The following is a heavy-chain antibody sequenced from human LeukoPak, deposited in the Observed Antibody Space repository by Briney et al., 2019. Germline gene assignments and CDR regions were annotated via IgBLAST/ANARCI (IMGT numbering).Heavy chain of an antibody. CDR1: GFTFSSYG. CDR2: ISGSGLNT. D-gene: IGHD1-26*01. Sequence: GGSLRLSCAASGFTFSSYGMNWVRQAPGKGLEWVSSISGSGLNTYYADSVKGRFTISRDNSKSTLYLQMNSLRAEDTAVYYCARGGSYLSAFDIWGQGTMVTVSS. CDR3: ARGGSYLSAFDI. J-gene: IGHJ3*02. V-gene: IGHV3-23*01.